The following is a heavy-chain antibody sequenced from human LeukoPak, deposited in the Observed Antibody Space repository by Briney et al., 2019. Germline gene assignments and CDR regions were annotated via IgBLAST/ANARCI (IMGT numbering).Heavy chain of an antibody. J-gene: IGHJ4*02. CDR3: AKTIGYGSGNDQAGG. CDR2: ISYDGSNK. V-gene: IGHV3-30*18. CDR1: GFTFSSYG. Sequence: GGSLRLSCAASGFTFSSYGMHWVRQAPGKGLEWVAVISYDGSNKYYADSVKGRFTISRDNSKNTLYLQMNSLRVEDTAVYYCAKTIGYGSGNDQAGGWGQGTLVTVSS. D-gene: IGHD3-10*01.